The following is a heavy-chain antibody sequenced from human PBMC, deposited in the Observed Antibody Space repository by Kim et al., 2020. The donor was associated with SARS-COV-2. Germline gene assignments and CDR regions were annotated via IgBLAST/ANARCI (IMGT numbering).Heavy chain of an antibody. Sequence: KYYSECVKGRFTVSRDNSNNTMHLQMNSLRPEDTAVYYCARECSGYDCFDFWGQGTLVTVSS. CDR2: K. CDR3: ARECSGYDCFDF. J-gene: IGHJ4*02. D-gene: IGHD5-12*01. V-gene: IGHV3-33*01.